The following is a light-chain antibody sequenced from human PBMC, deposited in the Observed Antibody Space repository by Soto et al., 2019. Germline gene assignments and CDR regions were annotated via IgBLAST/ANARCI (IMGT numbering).Light chain of an antibody. CDR3: QQYNNWPPGVT. CDR1: QSVSSN. V-gene: IGKV3-15*01. Sequence: EIVMTQSPATLSVSPGERATLSCRASQSVSSNLAWYQQKPGQAPRLLIYGASTRATGIPARFSGSGSGTEFPLTISSLQSEGFAVYYCQQYNNWPPGVTFGPGTKVDIK. CDR2: GAS. J-gene: IGKJ3*01.